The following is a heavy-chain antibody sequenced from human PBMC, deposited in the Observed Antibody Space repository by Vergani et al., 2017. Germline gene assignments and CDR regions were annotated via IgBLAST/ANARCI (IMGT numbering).Heavy chain of an antibody. D-gene: IGHD3-10*01. V-gene: IGHV4-34*02. CDR2: FNNAGHT. Sequence: QVQLQQWGAGVVKPSGTLSLTCAVFGESFSSFYWSWLRQPPGKGLEWIGEFNNAGHTNYNPSLESRVTVSRDTAKNQFSLNLMSVTAADTAMYYCAVRPRVNMVGGEVVTKRTFGYWSQGSLVTVSS. J-gene: IGHJ4*02. CDR3: AVRPRVNMVGGEVVTKRTFGY. CDR1: GESFSSFY.